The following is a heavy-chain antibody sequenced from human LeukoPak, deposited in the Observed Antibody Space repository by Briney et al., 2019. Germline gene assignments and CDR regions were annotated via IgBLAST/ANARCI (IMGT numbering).Heavy chain of an antibody. Sequence: SETLSLTCTVSGGSISSGDYYWSWIRQPPGKGLEWIGYIYYSGSTYYDTSLKSRVTISVDTSKNQFSLKLSSVTAAATAVYYCARDYYDSSTGTTYFDYWGQGTLVTVSS. CDR1: GGSISSGDYY. D-gene: IGHD3-22*01. CDR3: ARDYYDSSTGTTYFDY. J-gene: IGHJ4*02. CDR2: IYYSGST. V-gene: IGHV4-30-4*01.